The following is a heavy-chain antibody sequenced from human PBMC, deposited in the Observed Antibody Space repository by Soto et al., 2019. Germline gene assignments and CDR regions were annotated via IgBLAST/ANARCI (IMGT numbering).Heavy chain of an antibody. D-gene: IGHD6-19*01. Sequence: ASVKVSCKASGYTFTSYDINWVRQAPGKGLEWMGGFDPEDGETTYAQMFQGRVTMTEDTSTATAYMELSSLRSEDTAVYYCATGLSSGWDDFDYWGQGTLVTVSS. V-gene: IGHV1-24*01. CDR3: ATGLSSGWDDFDY. CDR2: FDPEDGET. J-gene: IGHJ4*02. CDR1: GYTFTSYD.